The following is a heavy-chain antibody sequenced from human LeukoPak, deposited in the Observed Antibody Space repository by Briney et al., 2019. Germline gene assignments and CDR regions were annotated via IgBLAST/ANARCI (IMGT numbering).Heavy chain of an antibody. CDR2: ISSSSSYI. V-gene: IGHV3-21*01. CDR3: ARSSLPSYSSSWYLDY. D-gene: IGHD6-13*01. CDR1: GFTFSSYS. J-gene: IGHJ4*02. Sequence: GGSLRLSCAASGFTFSSYSMNWVRQAPGKGLEWVSSISSSSSYIYYADSVKGRFTISRDNAKNSLYLQMNSLNAGGPAVYYSARSSLPSYSSSWYLDYWGQGALVTVSS.